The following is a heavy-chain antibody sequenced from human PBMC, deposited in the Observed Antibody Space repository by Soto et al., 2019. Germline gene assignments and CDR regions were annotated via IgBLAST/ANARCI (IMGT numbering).Heavy chain of an antibody. CDR3: ARVGIHSSGLTGNWFDP. D-gene: IGHD6-19*01. V-gene: IGHV4-4*07. CDR2: IYTSGSS. CDR1: GGSISGNY. J-gene: IGHJ5*02. Sequence: PSETLSLTCIVSGGSISGNYWGWIRQPAGKGLEWIGRIYTSGSSNYNPSLKSRVTISVDTSKNQFSLKLSSVTAADMAVYYCARVGIHSSGLTGNWFDPWGQGTLVTVSS.